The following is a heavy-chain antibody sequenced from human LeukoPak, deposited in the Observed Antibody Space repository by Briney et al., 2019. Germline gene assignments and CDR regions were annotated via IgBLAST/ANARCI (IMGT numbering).Heavy chain of an antibody. CDR3: ARGGYSGYDTAQPLYYFDY. CDR1: GLTFSSCS. D-gene: IGHD5-12*01. V-gene: IGHV3-21*01. J-gene: IGHJ4*02. CDR2: ISSSSSYI. Sequence: GGSLRLSCAASGLTFSSCSMNWVRQAPGKGLEWVSSISSSSSYIYYADSVKGRFTISRDNAKNSLYLQMNSLRAEDTAVYYCARGGYSGYDTAQPLYYFDYWGQGTLVTVSS.